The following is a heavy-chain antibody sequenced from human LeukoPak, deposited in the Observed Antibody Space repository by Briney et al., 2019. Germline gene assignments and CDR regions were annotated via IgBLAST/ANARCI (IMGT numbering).Heavy chain of an antibody. CDR1: ELSVSDNY. Sequence: PGGSLRLSCAASELSVSDNYMSWVRQAPGKGLEWASILYSGGNTYYTGSVKGRFTISRDTSKNTLYLQMNSLRADDTAVYYCVRTQPRSRLLDRWGQGTLVTVSS. CDR2: LYSGGNT. CDR3: VRTQPRSRLLDR. D-gene: IGHD1-26*01. V-gene: IGHV3-53*01. J-gene: IGHJ5*02.